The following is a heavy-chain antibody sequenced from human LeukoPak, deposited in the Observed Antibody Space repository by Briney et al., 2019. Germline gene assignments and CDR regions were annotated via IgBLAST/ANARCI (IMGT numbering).Heavy chain of an antibody. V-gene: IGHV4-31*03. J-gene: IGHJ4*02. D-gene: IGHD2-2*01. CDR3: AGDRTARSRYFDY. Sequence: PSETLSLTCTVSGGSISSGGYYWSWIRQHPGKGLEWIGYIYYSGSTYYNPSLKSRVTTSVDTSKNQFSLKLSSVTAADTAVYYCAGDRTARSRYFDYWGQGTLVTVSS. CDR1: GGSISSGGYY. CDR2: IYYSGST.